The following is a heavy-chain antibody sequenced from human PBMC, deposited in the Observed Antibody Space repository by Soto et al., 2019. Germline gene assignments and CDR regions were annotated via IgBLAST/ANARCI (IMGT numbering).Heavy chain of an antibody. Sequence: SETLSLTCTVSGGSLSGYYWSWIRQPPGKGLEWIGDFYSSGSPHHNPSLKNRVSISEDRSKNEFSLKLSSVTAADTAIYYCAREFYYDSTGIAFDSWGQGTLVTLSS. CDR1: GGSLSGYY. CDR3: AREFYYDSTGIAFDS. CDR2: FYSSGSP. D-gene: IGHD3-22*01. V-gene: IGHV4-59*01. J-gene: IGHJ4*02.